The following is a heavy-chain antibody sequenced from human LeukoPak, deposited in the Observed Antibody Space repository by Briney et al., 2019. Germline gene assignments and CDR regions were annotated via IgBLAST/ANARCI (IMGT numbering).Heavy chain of an antibody. Sequence: SETLSLTRSVAGGSISSSSYYWGWIRQPPGKGLEWIGSIYYGGTTYYNPSLKSRVTISVDTSKNQFSLRLSSVTASDTAVYYCARHSEGSDYWGQGALVTVSS. CDR2: IYYGGTT. V-gene: IGHV4-39*01. CDR3: ARHSEGSDY. CDR1: GGSISSSSYY. J-gene: IGHJ4*02.